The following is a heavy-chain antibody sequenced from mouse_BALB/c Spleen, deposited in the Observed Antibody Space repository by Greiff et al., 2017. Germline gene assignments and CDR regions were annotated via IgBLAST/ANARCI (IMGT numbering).Heavy chain of an antibody. V-gene: IGHV5-9-3*01. D-gene: IGHD2-1*01. J-gene: IGHJ4*01. CDR3: ARQGDGNYYAMDD. CDR2: ISSGGSYT. Sequence: EVMLVESGGGLVKPGGSLKLSCAASGFTFSSYAMSWVRQTPEKRLEWVATISSGGSYTYYPDSVKGRFTISRDNAKNTLYLQMSSLRSEDTAMYYCARQGDGNYYAMDDWGQGTSGTVSS. CDR1: GFTFSSYA.